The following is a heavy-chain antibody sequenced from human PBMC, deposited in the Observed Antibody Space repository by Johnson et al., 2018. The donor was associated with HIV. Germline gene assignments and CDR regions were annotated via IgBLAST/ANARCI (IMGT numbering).Heavy chain of an antibody. D-gene: IGHD2-8*02. J-gene: IGHJ3*02. Sequence: QVQLVESGGGVVRPGGSLRLSCAASGFTFSNFGIHWVRQAPGKGLEWVAVISYDGSNKYYVDSVKGRFTISRDNSKNTLYLQMNSLRADDTAVYYCAKLHCAGGVCNFDILYDAFDTWGHGTMVTVSS. V-gene: IGHV3-30*18. CDR1: GFTFSNFG. CDR3: AKLHCAGGVCNFDILYDAFDT. CDR2: ISYDGSNK.